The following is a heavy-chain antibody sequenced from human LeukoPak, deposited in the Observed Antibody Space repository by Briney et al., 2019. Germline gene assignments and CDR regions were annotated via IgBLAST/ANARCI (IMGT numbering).Heavy chain of an antibody. CDR1: GGSISSSSYY. D-gene: IGHD3-10*01. CDR2: IYYSGST. Sequence: SETLSLTCTVSGGSISSSSYYWGWIRQPPGKGLEWIGSIYYSGSTYYNPSLKSRVTISVDRSENQFSLKLSSVTAADTAVYYCARGPRFGYYGSGSYGPPHFDYWGQGTLVTVSS. V-gene: IGHV4-39*07. CDR3: ARGPRFGYYGSGSYGPPHFDY. J-gene: IGHJ4*02.